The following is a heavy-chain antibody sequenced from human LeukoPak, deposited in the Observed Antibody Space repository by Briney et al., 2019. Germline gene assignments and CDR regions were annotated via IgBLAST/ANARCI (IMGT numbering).Heavy chain of an antibody. CDR1: GYTFTSYD. CDR2: MNPNSGNT. CDR3: ARGPFRTERGRTYWFDP. Sequence: ASVKVSCKASGYTFTSYDINWVRQATGQGLEWMGWMNPNSGNTGYAQKFQGRVTMTRNTSISTAYMELSSLRSEDTAVYYCARGPFRTERGRTYWFDPWGQGTLVTVSS. D-gene: IGHD1-1*01. V-gene: IGHV1-8*01. J-gene: IGHJ5*02.